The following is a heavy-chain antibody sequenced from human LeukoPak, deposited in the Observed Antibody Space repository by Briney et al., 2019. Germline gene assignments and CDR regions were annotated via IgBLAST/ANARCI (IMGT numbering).Heavy chain of an antibody. V-gene: IGHV4-4*07. J-gene: IGHJ3*02. Sequence: PSETLSLTRTVSRGSPSRYYWSWIRQPAGKGLEWIGRIYTSGSTTYNHSLKSRVTMSVDTSKNQFSLKLSSVTAADTAVYYCARLPQDIVVVPAARGDAFDIWGQGTMVTVSS. CDR3: ARLPQDIVVVPAARGDAFDI. CDR1: RGSPSRYY. D-gene: IGHD2-2*01. CDR2: IYTSGST.